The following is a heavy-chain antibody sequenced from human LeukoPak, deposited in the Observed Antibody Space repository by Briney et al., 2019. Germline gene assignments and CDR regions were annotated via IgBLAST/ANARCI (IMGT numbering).Heavy chain of an antibody. Sequence: PSETLSLTCTVSGGSISNYYWSWIRQPPGKGLEWIGYIYYSGSTNYNPSLKSRVTISVDTSKNQFSLKLSSVTAADSAVYYCARQPISGGYWGYFVYWGQGTLVTVSS. V-gene: IGHV4-59*08. CDR2: IYYSGST. CDR3: ARQPISGGYWGYFVY. J-gene: IGHJ4*02. CDR1: GGSISNYY. D-gene: IGHD1-26*01.